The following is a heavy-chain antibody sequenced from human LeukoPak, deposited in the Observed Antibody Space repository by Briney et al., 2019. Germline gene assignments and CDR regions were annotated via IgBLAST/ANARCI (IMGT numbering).Heavy chain of an antibody. CDR3: ARAGGTYYYGSGSYSNWFDP. CDR2: INHSGST. Sequence: SETLSLTCAVYGGSFCGYYWSWIRQPPGRGLEWIGEINHSGSTNYNPSLKSRVTISVDTSKNQFSLKLSSVTAADTAVYYCARAGGTYYYGSGSYSNWFDPWGQGTLVTISS. V-gene: IGHV4-34*01. D-gene: IGHD3-10*01. CDR1: GGSFCGYY. J-gene: IGHJ5*02.